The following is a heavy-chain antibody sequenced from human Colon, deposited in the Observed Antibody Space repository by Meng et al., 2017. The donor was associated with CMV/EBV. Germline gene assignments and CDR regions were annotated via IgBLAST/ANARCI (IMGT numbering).Heavy chain of an antibody. CDR1: GYPFTDYH. D-gene: IGHD5-24*01. J-gene: IGHJ4*02. V-gene: IGHV1-2*02. Sequence: ASVKVSCKASGYPFTDYHLYWVRQVPGQGLEWMGWLNPNSGYTRLAGHFQGRLTMTRDTSVSTAYMELSSLKSDDTAVYYCARDVDRNFGDATQKLYAMGVWGQGTLVTVSS. CDR3: ARDVDRNFGDATQKLYAMGV. CDR2: LNPNSGYT.